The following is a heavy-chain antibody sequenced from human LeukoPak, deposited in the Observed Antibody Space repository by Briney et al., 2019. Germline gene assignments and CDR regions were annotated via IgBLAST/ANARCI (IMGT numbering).Heavy chain of an antibody. D-gene: IGHD3-22*01. Sequence: PGGSLRLSCAASRLTFNSYSFNWHPQAPGKGRECVSSITTTSRYIYYTDSVKVRFTISRDNAKSSLYLQMNSLRAEDTAVYYCARLRRNNDNSGYYYYYDYWGQGTLVTVSS. CDR1: RLTFNSYS. CDR3: ARLRRNNDNSGYYYYYDY. CDR2: ITTTSRYI. J-gene: IGHJ4*02. V-gene: IGHV3-21*01.